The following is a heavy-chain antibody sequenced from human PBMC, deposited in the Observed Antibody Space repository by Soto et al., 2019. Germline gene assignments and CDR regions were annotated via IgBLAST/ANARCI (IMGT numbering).Heavy chain of an antibody. CDR2: ISAYNGNT. CDR1: GYTFTSYG. V-gene: IGHV1-18*01. D-gene: IGHD2-2*01. CDR3: ARYPIVVVPAARENWFDP. J-gene: IGHJ5*02. Sequence: QVQLVQSGAEVKKPGASVKVSCKASGYTFTSYGISWVRQAPGQGLEWMGWISAYNGNTNYAQKPQGRVTMTTDTSTSTAYMELRSLRSDDTAVYYCARYPIVVVPAARENWFDPWGQGTLVTVSS.